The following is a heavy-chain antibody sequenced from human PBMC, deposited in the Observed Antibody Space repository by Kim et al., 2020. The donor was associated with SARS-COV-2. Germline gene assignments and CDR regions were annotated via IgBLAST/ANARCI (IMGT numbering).Heavy chain of an antibody. V-gene: IGHV3-30*04. J-gene: IGHJ4*02. CDR2: ISYDGSNK. D-gene: IGHD1-26*01. Sequence: GGSLRLSCAASGFTFSSYAMHWVRQAPGKGLEWVAVISYDGSNKYYADSVKGRFTISRDNSKNTLYLQMNSLRAEDTAVYYCGGSWELVNGRYFDYWGQGTLVTVSS. CDR3: GGSWELVNGRYFDY. CDR1: GFTFSSYA.